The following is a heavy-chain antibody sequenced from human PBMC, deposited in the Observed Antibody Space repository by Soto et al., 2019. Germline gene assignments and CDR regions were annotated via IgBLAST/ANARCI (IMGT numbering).Heavy chain of an antibody. J-gene: IGHJ4*02. CDR1: GDSVSSNSAV. D-gene: IGHD4-4*01. V-gene: IGHV6-1*01. CDR2: TYYRSQWHY. CDR3: VRLVGNSWLDH. Sequence: SQTLSLTCVISGDSVSSNSAVWNWIRQSPSRGLEWLGRTYYRSQWHYEYAVFVQSRISIDPDTSKNQFSLQLNSVSPEDTAVYYCVRLVGNSWLDHWGQGTLVTVS.